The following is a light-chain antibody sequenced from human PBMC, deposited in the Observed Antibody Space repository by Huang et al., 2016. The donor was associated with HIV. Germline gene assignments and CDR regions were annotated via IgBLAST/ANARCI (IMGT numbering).Light chain of an antibody. J-gene: IGKJ1*01. CDR2: AAS. CDR3: QKYDSAPRT. CDR1: RDISTF. V-gene: IGKV1-27*01. Sequence: MTQSPPSLSASIGDRVTLTCRASRDISTFLAWYQQKPGKPPRLLIYAASNLHSGVPSRFSGGGSGTNFTLTVSSLQPEDVANYYCQKYDSAPRTFGQGTKLEL.